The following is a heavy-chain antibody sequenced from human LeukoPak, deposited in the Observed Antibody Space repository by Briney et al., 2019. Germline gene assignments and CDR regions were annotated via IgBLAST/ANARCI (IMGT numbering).Heavy chain of an antibody. CDR2: INHSGST. Sequence: SETLSLTYGVDGVPYSGYFWIWIRQPPGKGLEWIGEINHSGSTNYNPSLKSRVTISLDTSKNQFSLKLSSVPAADTAVYYCARGHGNMNSYYYYVDVWGKGTTVTVSS. J-gene: IGHJ6*03. CDR3: ARGHGNMNSYYYYVDV. V-gene: IGHV4-34*01. D-gene: IGHD2/OR15-2a*01. CDR1: GVPYSGYF.